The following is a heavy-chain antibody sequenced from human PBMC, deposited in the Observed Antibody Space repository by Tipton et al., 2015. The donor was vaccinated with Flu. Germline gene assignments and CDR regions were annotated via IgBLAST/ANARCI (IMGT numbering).Heavy chain of an antibody. CDR2: IYHSGHA. CDR1: GGSISNTMYY. D-gene: IGHD6-13*01. Sequence: LRLSCTVSGGSISNTMYYWGWIRQSPGRGLDWIGSIYHSGHAYYNPSLGSRVAISVDTSKNRFSLTLTSVTAADTAVHYCARALPVFMAAAGNGAFDIWGQSTLVSVSS. V-gene: IGHV4-39*07. CDR3: ARALPVFMAAAGNGAFDI. J-gene: IGHJ3*02.